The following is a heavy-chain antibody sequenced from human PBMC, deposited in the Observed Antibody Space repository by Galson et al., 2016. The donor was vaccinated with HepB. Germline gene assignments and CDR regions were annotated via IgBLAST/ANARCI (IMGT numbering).Heavy chain of an antibody. V-gene: IGHV3-21*01. CDR3: AKDGGGFLEWLLYNYMDV. Sequence: SLRLSCAASGFTLRTYTLNWVRQAPGKGLEWISSISGGSSYIYSADSVKGRFTISRDNAKNSLSLQMNILRAEDTAVYYCAKDGGGFLEWLLYNYMDVWGKGTTVTVSS. CDR2: ISGGSSYI. J-gene: IGHJ6*03. D-gene: IGHD3-3*01. CDR1: GFTLRTYT.